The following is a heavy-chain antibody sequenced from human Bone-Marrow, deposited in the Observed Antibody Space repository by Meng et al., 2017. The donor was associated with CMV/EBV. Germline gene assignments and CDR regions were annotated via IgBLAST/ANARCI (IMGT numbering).Heavy chain of an antibody. CDR1: GFTFSSYG. J-gene: IGHJ6*02. CDR2: IRYDGSNK. V-gene: IGHV3-30*02. CDR3: VKEEKNKYCSGCYRNYGMDV. Sequence: GGSLRLSCAASGFTFSSYGMHWVRQAPGKGLEWVAFIRYDGSNKYYADSVKGRFTISRDNAKNSLYLQMNSLRTEDTALYYCVKEEKNKYCSGCYRNYGMDVWGQGTTVTVSS. D-gene: IGHD2-15*01.